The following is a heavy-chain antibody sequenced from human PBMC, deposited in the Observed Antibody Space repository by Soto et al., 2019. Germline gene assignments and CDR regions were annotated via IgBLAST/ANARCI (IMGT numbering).Heavy chain of an antibody. J-gene: IGHJ4*02. CDR2: INPYNGNT. V-gene: IGHV1-18*01. CDR3: ARDWFGIDY. CDR1: GYTFTSYG. D-gene: IGHD3-16*01. Sequence: QVQLVQSGAEVKKPGASVKVSCKASGYTFTSYGISWVRQAPGQGLEWMGWINPYNGNTNYAQKLQGRVTMTTDTSTNTAYMELRSPSSAATAVYSCARDWFGIDYWGQGPLVTVSS.